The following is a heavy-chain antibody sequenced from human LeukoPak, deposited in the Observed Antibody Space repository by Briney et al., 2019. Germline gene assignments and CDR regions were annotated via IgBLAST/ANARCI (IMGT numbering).Heavy chain of an antibody. J-gene: IGHJ4*02. CDR1: GFSFSGHW. D-gene: IGHD6-6*01. CDR3: ARGPNSNWSGLDF. CDR2: ISPTGSTT. Sequence: GGSLRLSCTTSGFSFSGHWMHWARQLPGKGLVWVSRISPTGSTTSYADSVKGRFSVFRDNAKNTLYLQVNNLRAEDTAVYYCARGPNSNWSGLDFWGQGTLLTVSS. V-gene: IGHV3-74*01.